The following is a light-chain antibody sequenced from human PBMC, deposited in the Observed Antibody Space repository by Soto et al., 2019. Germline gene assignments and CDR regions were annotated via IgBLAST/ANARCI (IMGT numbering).Light chain of an antibody. V-gene: IGKV1D-13*01. J-gene: IGKJ2*01. Sequence: AIQLTQSPSSLSASVGDIVTITCRASHGIGSALAWYQQKPGKAPKLLIYGASSLQSGVPSRFSGGGSGTEFSLTISSLQPEDFATFYCQQFNNYPHTFGQGTKLEIE. CDR1: HGIGSA. CDR2: GAS. CDR3: QQFNNYPHT.